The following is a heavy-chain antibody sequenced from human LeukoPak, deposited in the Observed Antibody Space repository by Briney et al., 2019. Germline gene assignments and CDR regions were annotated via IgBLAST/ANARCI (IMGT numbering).Heavy chain of an antibody. J-gene: IGHJ4*02. Sequence: GGSLRLSCAASGFTFSTYWMHWVRQAPGKGLVWVSRIKSDGSTNYADSVKGRFTISRDNAKNTLYLQMNSLTDEDTAVYYCASPKPDYWGQGTLVTVSS. CDR3: ASPKPDY. CDR2: IKSDGST. V-gene: IGHV3-74*01. CDR1: GFTFSTYW.